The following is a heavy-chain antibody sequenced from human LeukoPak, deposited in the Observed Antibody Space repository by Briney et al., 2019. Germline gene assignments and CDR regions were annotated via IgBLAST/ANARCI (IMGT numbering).Heavy chain of an antibody. CDR3: AATSLGATYDAFDI. V-gene: IGHV1-69*02. CDR2: IFTILGIA. Sequence: SVKVSCKASGGTFSSYTISWVRQAPGQGLEWMGRIFTILGIANYAQKFQGRVTITADKSTSTAYMELSSLRAEDTAVYYCAATSLGATYDAFDIWGQGTMVTVSS. D-gene: IGHD1-26*01. J-gene: IGHJ3*02. CDR1: GGTFSSYT.